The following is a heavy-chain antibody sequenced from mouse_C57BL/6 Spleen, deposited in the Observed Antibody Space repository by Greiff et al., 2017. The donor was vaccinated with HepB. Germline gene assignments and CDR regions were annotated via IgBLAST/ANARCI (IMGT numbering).Heavy chain of an antibody. J-gene: IGHJ1*03. CDR2: INPGSGGT. V-gene: IGHV1-54*01. Sequence: QVQLQQSGAELVRPGTSVKVSCKASGYAFTNYLIEWVKQRPGQGLEWIGVINPGSGGTNYNEKFKGKATLTADKSSSTAYMQLSSLTSEDSAVYFCARGGSTVGWYFDVWGTGTTVTVSS. CDR1: GYAFTNYL. CDR3: ARGGSTVGWYFDV. D-gene: IGHD1-1*01.